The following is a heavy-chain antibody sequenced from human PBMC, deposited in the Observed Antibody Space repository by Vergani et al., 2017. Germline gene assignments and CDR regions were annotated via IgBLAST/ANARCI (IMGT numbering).Heavy chain of an antibody. CDR2: IRYDGSNK. CDR1: GFIFSNYG. Sequence: QVHLVESGGGVVQPGGSLRLSCAASGFIFSNYGMHWVRQAPGKGLEWVAYIRYDGSNKYYKDSVNGRFTISRDNSKRMLYLQMNSLRTEDTAVYYCAKLWHFFDSRADYWGQGILVTVSS. D-gene: IGHD3-3*02. CDR3: AKLWHFFDSRADY. V-gene: IGHV3-30*02. J-gene: IGHJ4*02.